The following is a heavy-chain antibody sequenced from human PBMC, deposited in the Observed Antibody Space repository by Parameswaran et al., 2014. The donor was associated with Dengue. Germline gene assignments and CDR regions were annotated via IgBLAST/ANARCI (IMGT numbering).Heavy chain of an antibody. D-gene: IGHD4-23*01. CDR2: IIPIFGTA. CDR3: ARGSLDDYGGNAAFDI. V-gene: IGHV1-69*01. J-gene: IGHJ3*02. Sequence: GQGLEWMGGIIPIFGTANYAQKFQGRVTITADESTSTAYMELRSLGSEDTAVYYCARGSLDDYGGNAAFDIWGQGTMVTVSS.